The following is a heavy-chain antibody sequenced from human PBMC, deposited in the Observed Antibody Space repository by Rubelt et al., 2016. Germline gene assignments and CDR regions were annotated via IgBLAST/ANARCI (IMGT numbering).Heavy chain of an antibody. CDR2: VNHSGST. D-gene: IGHD3-10*01. CDR1: GASFSDYY. V-gene: IGHV4-34*01. Sequence: QVQLQQWGAGLLKPSETLSLTCAVYGASFSDYYWSWIRQPPGKGLEWIGEVNHSGSTNYNPSLKCVLTFSVDTSKSQFSRKLSSGTAADTAVDYCAGYRNNYYGSGSYYNYVQHWGQGTLVTVSS. CDR3: AGYRNNYYGSGSYYNYVQH. J-gene: IGHJ1*01.